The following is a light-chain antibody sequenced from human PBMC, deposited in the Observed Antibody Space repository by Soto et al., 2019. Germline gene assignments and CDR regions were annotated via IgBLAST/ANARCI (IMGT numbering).Light chain of an antibody. CDR2: WAS. Sequence: DIVMTQSPDSLAVSLGERATINCKSSQSVFYSSNNKNYLAWYQQKPGQPPKLLFYWASTRESGVPDRFSGSGSGTDFTLTISRLEPEDFAVYYCQQYGSSPGTFGQGTKVEIK. CDR1: QSVFYSSNNKNY. J-gene: IGKJ1*01. V-gene: IGKV4-1*01. CDR3: QQYGSSPGT.